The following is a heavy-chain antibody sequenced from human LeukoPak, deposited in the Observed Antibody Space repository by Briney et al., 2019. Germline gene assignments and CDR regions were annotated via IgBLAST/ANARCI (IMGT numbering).Heavy chain of an antibody. CDR3: ASLYSSGWYRYYYCYYGMDV. V-gene: IGHV4-34*01. D-gene: IGHD6-19*01. CDR2: INHSGST. CDR1: GGSISGYY. Sequence: SETLPLTCTVSGGSISGYYWSWIRQPPGKGLEWIGEINHSGSTNYNPSLKSRVTISVDTSKNQFSLKLSSVTAADTAVYYCASLYSSGWYRYYYCYYGMDVWGQGTTVTVSS. J-gene: IGHJ6*02.